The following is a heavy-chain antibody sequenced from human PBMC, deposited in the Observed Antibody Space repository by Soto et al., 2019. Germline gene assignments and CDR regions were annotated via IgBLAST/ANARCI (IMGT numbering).Heavy chain of an antibody. D-gene: IGHD2-21*01. CDR3: ARDVHMVVITPEYYHGYGMDV. CDR2: IIPIFGTA. CDR1: GGTFSSYA. Sequence: QVQLVQSGAEVKKPGSSVKVSCKASGGTFSSYAISWVRQAPGQGLEWMGGIIPIFGTANYAQKFQGRVTITSDESTRISYMELSGLRTEDTAVYYCARDVHMVVITPEYYHGYGMDVWGQGTTVTASS. J-gene: IGHJ6*02. V-gene: IGHV1-69*01.